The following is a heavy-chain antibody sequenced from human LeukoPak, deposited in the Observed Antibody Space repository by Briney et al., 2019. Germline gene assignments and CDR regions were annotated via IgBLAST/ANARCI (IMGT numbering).Heavy chain of an antibody. V-gene: IGHV3-21*01. Sequence: GGSLRLSCAASGFTFSSYSMNWVRQAPGKGLEWVSSISSSSSYIYYADSVKGRFTIFRDNAKNSLYLQMNSLRAEDTAVYYCARSPPPPYYYDSSSYGMDVWGQGTTVTVSS. D-gene: IGHD3-22*01. CDR3: ARSPPPPYYYDSSSYGMDV. CDR2: ISSSSSYI. CDR1: GFTFSSYS. J-gene: IGHJ6*02.